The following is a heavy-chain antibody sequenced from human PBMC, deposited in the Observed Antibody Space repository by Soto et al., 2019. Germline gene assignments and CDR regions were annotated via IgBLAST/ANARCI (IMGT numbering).Heavy chain of an antibody. Sequence: KPSETLSLTCAVSGGSISSGGYSWSWIRQPPGKGLEWIGYIYHSGSTYYNPSLKSRVTISVDRSKNQFSLKLSSVTAADTAVYYCAREYCSGGSCYVGWFDPWGQGTLVTVSS. D-gene: IGHD2-15*01. CDR2: IYHSGST. CDR1: GGSISSGGYS. V-gene: IGHV4-30-2*01. J-gene: IGHJ5*02. CDR3: AREYCSGGSCYVGWFDP.